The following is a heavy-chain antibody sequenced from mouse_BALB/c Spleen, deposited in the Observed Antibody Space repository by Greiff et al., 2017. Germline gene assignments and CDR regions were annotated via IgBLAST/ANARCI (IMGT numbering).Heavy chain of an antibody. V-gene: IGHV5-6-3*01. CDR1: GFTFSSYG. CDR2: INSNGGST. Sequence: EVKVVESGGGLVQPGGSLKLSCAASGFTFSSYGMSWVRQTPDKRLELVATINSNGGSTYYPDSVKGRFTISRDNAKNTLYLQMSSLKSEDTAMYYCARDRGITKAMDYWGQGTSVTVSS. CDR3: ARDRGITKAMDY. D-gene: IGHD2-4*01. J-gene: IGHJ4*01.